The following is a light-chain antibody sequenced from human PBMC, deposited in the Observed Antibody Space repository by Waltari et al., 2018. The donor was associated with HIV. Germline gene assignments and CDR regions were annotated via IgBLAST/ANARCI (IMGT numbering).Light chain of an antibody. CDR2: STS. Sequence: QTVVTQEPSLTVSPGGTVTLTCASSTGPVTSGYYPNWFQQKPGQAPRALIYSTSNKHPWTPARFSGSLLGGKAALTLSGVQPEDEAEYYCLLYYGGTQLVFGGGTKLTVL. J-gene: IGLJ2*01. V-gene: IGLV7-43*01. CDR3: LLYYGGTQLV. CDR1: TGPVTSGYY.